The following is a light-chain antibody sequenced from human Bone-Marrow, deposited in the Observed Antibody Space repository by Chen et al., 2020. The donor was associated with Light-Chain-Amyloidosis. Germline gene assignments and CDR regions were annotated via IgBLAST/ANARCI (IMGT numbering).Light chain of an antibody. V-gene: IGLV3-21*02. J-gene: IGLJ3*02. CDR2: DDS. CDR1: NIGSTS. CDR3: QVWDRSSDRPV. Sequence: SYVLTQPSSVSVAPGQTATIACGGNNIGSTSVHWYQQTPGQAPLLVVYDDSDRPSGIPERFSGSNSGNTATLTSSSVEAGDEADYYCQVWDRSSDRPVFGGGTKLTVL.